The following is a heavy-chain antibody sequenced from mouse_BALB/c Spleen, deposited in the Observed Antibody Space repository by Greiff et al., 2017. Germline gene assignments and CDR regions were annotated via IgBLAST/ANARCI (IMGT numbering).Heavy chain of an antibody. D-gene: IGHD4-1*01. CDR3: ARHEGLGRGFDY. CDR2: FYPGSGSI. CDR1: GYTFTEYI. V-gene: IGHV1-62-2*01. J-gene: IGHJ2*01. Sequence: VQVVESGAGLVKPGASVKLSCKASGYTFTEYIIHWVKQRSGQGLEWIGWFYPGSGSIKYNEKFKDKATLTADKSSSTVYMELSRLTSEDSAVYCCARHEGLGRGFDYWGQGTTLTVSS.